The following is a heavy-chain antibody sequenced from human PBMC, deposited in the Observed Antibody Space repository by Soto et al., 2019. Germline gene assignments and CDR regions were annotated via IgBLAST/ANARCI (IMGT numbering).Heavy chain of an antibody. V-gene: IGHV4-4*07. Sequence: SETLSLTCTVSGGSISSYYWSWIRQPAGKGLEWIGRIYTSGSTNYNPSLKSRVTMSVDTSKNQFSLKLSSVTAADTAVYYCARDRRYQLPWSFYYYYYGMDVWGQGTTVTVS. CDR1: GGSISSYY. CDR2: IYTSGST. D-gene: IGHD2-2*01. J-gene: IGHJ6*02. CDR3: ARDRRYQLPWSFYYYYYGMDV.